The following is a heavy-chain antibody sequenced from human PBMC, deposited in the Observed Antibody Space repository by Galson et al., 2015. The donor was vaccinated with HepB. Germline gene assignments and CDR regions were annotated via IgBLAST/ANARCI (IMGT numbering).Heavy chain of an antibody. CDR1: GGTFSSYT. CDR2: IIPILGIA. CDR3: ARPGYSSGWYDPLYFDY. J-gene: IGHJ4*02. Sequence: SVKVSCKASGGTFSSYTISWVRQAPGQGLEWMGRIIPILGIANYAQKFQGRVTITADKSTSTAYMELSSLRSEDTAVYYCARPGYSSGWYDPLYFDYWGQGTLVTVSS. V-gene: IGHV1-69*02. D-gene: IGHD6-19*01.